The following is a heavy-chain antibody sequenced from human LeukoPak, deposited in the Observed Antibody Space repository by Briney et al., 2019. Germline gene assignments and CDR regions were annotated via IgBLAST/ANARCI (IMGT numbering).Heavy chain of an antibody. CDR2: IIPIFGTA. V-gene: IGHV1-69*13. J-gene: IGHJ4*02. CDR1: GGTFSSYA. CDR3: ARGPITMVRGVISHFDY. Sequence: GASVKVSCKASGGTFSSYAISWVRQAPGQRLEWMGGIIPIFGTANYAQKFQGRVTITADESTSTAYMELSSLRSEDTAVYYCARGPITMVRGVISHFDYSGQGTLVTVSS. D-gene: IGHD3-10*01.